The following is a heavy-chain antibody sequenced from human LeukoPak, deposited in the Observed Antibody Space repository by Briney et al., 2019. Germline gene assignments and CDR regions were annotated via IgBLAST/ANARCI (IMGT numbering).Heavy chain of an antibody. Sequence: SETLSLTCTVSGGSVSSISSYWSWIRQHPGKGLEWIGYIYYSGSTYYNPSLKSRLTISLDTSKNQFSLKLSSVTAADTAVYYCARDRQWALDYWGQGTLVTVSS. J-gene: IGHJ4*02. V-gene: IGHV4-31*03. D-gene: IGHD6-19*01. CDR2: IYYSGST. CDR3: ARDRQWALDY. CDR1: GGSVSSISSY.